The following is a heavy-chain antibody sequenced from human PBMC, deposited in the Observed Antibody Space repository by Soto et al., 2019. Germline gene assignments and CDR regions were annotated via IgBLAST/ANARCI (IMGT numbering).Heavy chain of an antibody. D-gene: IGHD6-19*01. J-gene: IGHJ4*02. CDR2: IYYTGST. V-gene: IGHV4-59*01. CDR1: GGSIGTYY. Sequence: QVQLQESGPGLVKPSETLSLTCSVSGGSIGTYYWSWIRQSPGKGLEWIGNIYYTGSTNYNPSLKSSVXXSIDTSKNQFSLKLSSVTAADTAVYYCAKGEQWLVPYYFDYWGQGTLVTVSS. CDR3: AKGEQWLVPYYFDY.